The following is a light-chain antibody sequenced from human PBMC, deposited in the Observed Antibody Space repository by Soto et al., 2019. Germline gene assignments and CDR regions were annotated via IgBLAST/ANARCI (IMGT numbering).Light chain of an antibody. Sequence: DIQVTQSPPTLSASVGDRVTITCRASQTISTWMAWYQQKPGKAPKLLVYDASTLQSGVASRFSGSGSGTEFTLIISGLQPEDFAVYFCQQYHIWPSWTFGQGTKVELK. CDR2: DAS. V-gene: IGKV1-5*01. CDR1: QTISTW. CDR3: QQYHIWPSWT. J-gene: IGKJ1*01.